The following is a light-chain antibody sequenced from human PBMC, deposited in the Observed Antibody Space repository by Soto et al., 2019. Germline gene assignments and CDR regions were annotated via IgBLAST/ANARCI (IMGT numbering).Light chain of an antibody. CDR1: SSDVGGYNY. Sequence: QSVLTQPASVSGSPGQSITISCTGNSSDVGGYNYVSWYQHHPGKATKLIIYDVSNRPSGVSNRFSGSKSGNTASLTISGLQPEDEADYYCSSYTTSNTRQIVFGTGTKVTVL. V-gene: IGLV2-14*01. J-gene: IGLJ1*01. CDR3: SSYTTSNTRQIV. CDR2: DVS.